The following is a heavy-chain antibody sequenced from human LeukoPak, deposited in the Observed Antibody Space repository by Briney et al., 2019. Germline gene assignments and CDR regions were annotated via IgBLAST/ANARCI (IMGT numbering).Heavy chain of an antibody. CDR1: GFTFSDSY. Sequence: PGGSLRLSCAASGFTFSDSYMSWIRQAPGKGLEWVSFISSSGSTMNYADSVKGRFTISRDNSKNTLYLQMNSLRAEDTAVYYCAKDLFTVTTPNDYWGQGTLVTVSS. CDR2: ISSSGSTM. J-gene: IGHJ4*02. CDR3: AKDLFTVTTPNDY. V-gene: IGHV3-11*01. D-gene: IGHD4-11*01.